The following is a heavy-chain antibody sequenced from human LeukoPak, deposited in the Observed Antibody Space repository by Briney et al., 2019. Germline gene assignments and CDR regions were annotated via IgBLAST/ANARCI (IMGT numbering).Heavy chain of an antibody. CDR1: GGSISSYY. D-gene: IGHD2-2*01. V-gene: IGHV4-4*07. CDR2: IYTSGST. Sequence: SETLSLTCTVSGGSISSYYWSWIRQPAGKGLEWIGRIYTSGSTNYIPSLKSRVTMSVDTSKNQFSLKLSSVTAADTAVCYCARAGYCSSTSCYFQGYYYYYMDVWGKGTTVTVSS. CDR3: ARAGYCSSTSCYFQGYYYYYMDV. J-gene: IGHJ6*03.